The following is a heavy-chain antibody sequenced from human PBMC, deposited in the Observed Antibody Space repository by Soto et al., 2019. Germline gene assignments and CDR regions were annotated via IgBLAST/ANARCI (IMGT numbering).Heavy chain of an antibody. CDR3: ARDGAIYDILTGYSGWFDP. V-gene: IGHV1-18*01. CDR1: GYTFTSYG. Sequence: QVQLVQSGAEVKKPGASVKVSCKASGYTFTSYGISWVRQAPGQGLEWMGWISAYNGKTNYAQKLQGRVTMTTDTATSTAYMELRSLRSDDTAVYYCARDGAIYDILTGYSGWFDPWGQGTLVTVSS. J-gene: IGHJ5*02. CDR2: ISAYNGKT. D-gene: IGHD3-9*01.